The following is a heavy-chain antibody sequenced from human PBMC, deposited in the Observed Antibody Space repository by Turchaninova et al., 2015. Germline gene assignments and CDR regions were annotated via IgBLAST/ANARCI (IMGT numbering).Heavy chain of an antibody. J-gene: IGHJ4*02. V-gene: IGHV3-48*04. D-gene: IGHD6-19*01. Sequence: EVQLVESGGGLVQPGGSLGRCCAACGFTFSSFAMTWVRQAPGRGLEWVSYISSSSRSIYYADSVKGRFTISRDNAKNSLYLQMISLRAEDTAVYYCARDSSGWYSTQIDFWGQGTLVTVSS. CDR1: GFTFSSFA. CDR2: ISSSSRSI. CDR3: ARDSSGWYSTQIDF.